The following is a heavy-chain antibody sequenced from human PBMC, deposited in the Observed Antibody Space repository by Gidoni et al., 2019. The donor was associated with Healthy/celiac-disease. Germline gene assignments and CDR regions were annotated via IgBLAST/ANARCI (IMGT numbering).Heavy chain of an antibody. V-gene: IGHV1-2*04. CDR1: GYTFTGYY. CDR3: ARGGVGATPYYYYYMDV. CDR2: INPNSGGT. D-gene: IGHD1-26*01. Sequence: QVQLVQSGAEAKKPGASVKVSCKASGYTFTGYYMHWVRQAPGQGLEWMGWINPNSGGTNYAQKFQGWVTMTRDTSISTAYMELSRLRSDDTAVYYCARGGVGATPYYYYYMDVWGKGTTVTVSS. J-gene: IGHJ6*03.